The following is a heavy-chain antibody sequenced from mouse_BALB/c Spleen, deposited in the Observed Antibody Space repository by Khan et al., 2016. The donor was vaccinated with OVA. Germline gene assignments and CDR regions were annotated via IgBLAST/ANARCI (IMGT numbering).Heavy chain of an antibody. CDR2: INPTSGYT. J-gene: IGHJ2*01. Sequence: QVQLKESGAELAKPGASVKMSCKASGYTLTTYWMHWVKQRPGQGLDWIGYINPTSGYTYYNERFKDKATLSADKSSSTAYMQLSSLTSEDSAVYYCTRDTIDYWGQGTTLTVSS. CDR1: GYTLTTYW. CDR3: TRDTIDY. V-gene: IGHV1-7*01.